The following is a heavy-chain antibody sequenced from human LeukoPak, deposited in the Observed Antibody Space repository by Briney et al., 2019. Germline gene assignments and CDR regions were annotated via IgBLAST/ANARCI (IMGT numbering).Heavy chain of an antibody. CDR3: ARSRWRFGGGSCYWFDP. V-gene: IGHV1-69*01. Sequence: GSSVKVSCKASGGTFSSYAISWVRQAPGQGLEWMGGIIPIFGTANYAQKFQGRVTITADESTSTAYMELSSLRSEDTAVYYCARSRWRFGGGSCYWFDPWGQGTLVTVSS. CDR2: IIPIFGTA. CDR1: GGTFSSYA. D-gene: IGHD2-15*01. J-gene: IGHJ5*02.